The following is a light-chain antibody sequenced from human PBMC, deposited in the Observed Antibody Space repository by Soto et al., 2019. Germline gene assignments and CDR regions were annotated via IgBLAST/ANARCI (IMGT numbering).Light chain of an antibody. V-gene: IGLV2-23*01. J-gene: IGLJ2*01. CDR2: EGS. CDR1: SSDVGSYNL. Sequence: QSALTQPASVSGSPGQSNTISCTGTSSDVGSYNLVSWYQQHPGKAPKLMIYEGSKRPSGVSNRFSGSKSGNTASLTISGLQAEDEADYYCCSYAGSSTFYVVFGGGTQLTVL. CDR3: CSYAGSSTFYVV.